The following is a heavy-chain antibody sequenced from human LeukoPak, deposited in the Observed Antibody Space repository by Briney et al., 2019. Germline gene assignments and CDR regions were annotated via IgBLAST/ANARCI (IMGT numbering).Heavy chain of an antibody. D-gene: IGHD3-3*01. J-gene: IGHJ6*02. V-gene: IGHV1-46*01. CDR1: GYTFTSYY. CDR3: ARATLYDFWSGFPFGVYGMDV. Sequence: ASVKVSCKASGYTFTSYYMHWMRQAPGQGLEWMGIINPSGGSTSYAQKFQGRVTMTRDTSTSTVYMELSSLRSEDTAVYYCARATLYDFWSGFPFGVYGMDVWGQGTTVTVSS. CDR2: INPSGGST.